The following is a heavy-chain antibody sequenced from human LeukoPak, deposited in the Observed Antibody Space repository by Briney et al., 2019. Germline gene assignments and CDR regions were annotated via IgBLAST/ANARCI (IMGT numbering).Heavy chain of an antibody. V-gene: IGHV3-23*01. Sequence: GSLRPSFAASGFSFSSYVMSWVRQAPGKGLEWVSGITGSGSNTLYADSVKGRFTISRDNSKNMLYLQMASLRAEDTAVYHCAIAEPGYEYFQEWGHGTEVTVSS. CDR1: GFSFSSYV. CDR2: ITGSGSNT. J-gene: IGHJ1*01. D-gene: IGHD1-14*01. CDR3: AIAEPGYEYFQE.